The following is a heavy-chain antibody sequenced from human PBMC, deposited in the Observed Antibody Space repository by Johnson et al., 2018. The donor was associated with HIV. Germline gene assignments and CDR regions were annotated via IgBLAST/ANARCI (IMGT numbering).Heavy chain of an antibody. CDR3: ASDWGLYSSGWYVDAFDI. CDR1: GFTFSSYA. V-gene: IGHV3-30-3*01. J-gene: IGHJ3*02. CDR2: ISYDGSNK. Sequence: QVQLVESGGGVVQPGRSLRLSCAASGFTFSSYAMHWVRQAPGKGLEWVAVISYDGSNKYYADSVKGRFTISRDNSKNTLYLQMNSLRAEDTAVYYCASDWGLYSSGWYVDAFDIWGQGTMVTVSS. D-gene: IGHD6-19*01.